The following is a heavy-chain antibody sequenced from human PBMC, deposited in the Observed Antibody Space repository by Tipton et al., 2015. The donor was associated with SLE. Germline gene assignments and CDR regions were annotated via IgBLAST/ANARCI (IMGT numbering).Heavy chain of an antibody. CDR3: ARVVLMVYAIDY. CDR1: GFTFSDYY. D-gene: IGHD2-8*01. CDR2: ISSSGSTI. V-gene: IGHV3-11*01. J-gene: IGHJ4*02. Sequence: GSLRLSCAASGFTFSDYYMSWIRQAPGKGLEWVSYISSSGSTIYYADSVKGRFTISRDNAKNSLYLQMNSLRAEDTAVYYCARVVLMVYAIDYWGQGTLVTVSS.